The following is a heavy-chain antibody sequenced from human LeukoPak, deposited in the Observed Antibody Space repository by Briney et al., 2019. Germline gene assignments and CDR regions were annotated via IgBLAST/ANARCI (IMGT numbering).Heavy chain of an antibody. CDR3: ARISSGSYGGVDY. J-gene: IGHJ4*02. D-gene: IGHD1-26*01. CDR2: IKQDGSEK. CDR1: RFTFSSYW. Sequence: GGSLRLSCAASRFTFSSYWMSWVRQAPGKGLEWVANIKQDGSEKYYVDSVKGRFTISRDNAKNSLYLQMNSLRAEDTAVYYCARISSGSYGGVDYWGQGTLVTVSS. V-gene: IGHV3-7*01.